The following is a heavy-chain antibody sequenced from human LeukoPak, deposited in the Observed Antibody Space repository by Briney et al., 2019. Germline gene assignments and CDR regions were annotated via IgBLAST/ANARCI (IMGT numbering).Heavy chain of an antibody. CDR1: GFTFSSYD. CDR3: ASSSGYACFDY. V-gene: IGHV3-23*01. Sequence: HPGGSLRLSCAASGFTFSSYDMSWVRQAPGKGLEWVSAISGSGGSTYYADSVKGRFTISRDNSKNTLYLQMNSLRAEDTAVNYCASSSGYACFDYWGQGTLVTVSS. J-gene: IGHJ4*02. CDR2: ISGSGGST. D-gene: IGHD5-12*01.